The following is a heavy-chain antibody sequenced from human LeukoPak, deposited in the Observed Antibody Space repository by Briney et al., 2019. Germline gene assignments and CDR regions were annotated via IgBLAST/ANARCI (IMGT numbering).Heavy chain of an antibody. V-gene: IGHV5-51*01. CDR1: GFSFTSYW. CDR2: IYPGDSDT. J-gene: IGHJ4*02. CDR3: ARGDPLFDY. D-gene: IGHD3-16*01. Sequence: GESLKISCKGSGFSFTSYWNGWVRQMPGKGLEWMAIIYPGDSDTRYSPSFQGQVTISADKSISTAYLQRSSLKASDTAIYYCARGDPLFDYWGQGTLVTVSS.